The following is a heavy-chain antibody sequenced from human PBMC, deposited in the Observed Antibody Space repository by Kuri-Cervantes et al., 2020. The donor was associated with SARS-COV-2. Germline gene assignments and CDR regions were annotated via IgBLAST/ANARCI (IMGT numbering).Heavy chain of an antibody. J-gene: IGHJ4*02. CDR3: ARVSLDTAMVTSYVDY. Sequence: GESLKISCAASGFTFSSYAMSWVRQAPGKGLEWVSAISGSGGSTYYADSVKGRFTISRDNSKNTLYLQMNSLRAEDTAVYYCARVSLDTAMVTSYVDYWGQGTLVTVSS. CDR1: GFTFSSYA. D-gene: IGHD5-18*01. V-gene: IGHV3-23*01. CDR2: ISGSGGST.